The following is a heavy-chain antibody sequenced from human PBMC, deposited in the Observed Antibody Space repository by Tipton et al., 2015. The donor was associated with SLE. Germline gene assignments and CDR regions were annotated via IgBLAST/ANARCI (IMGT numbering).Heavy chain of an antibody. Sequence: LRLSCTVSGGSISSSSYYWGWIRQPPGKGLEWIGSIYYSGGTYYNPSLKSRVTISVDTSKNQFSLKLSSVTAADTAVYYCARGGMWGFDYWGQGTLVTVSS. CDR3: ARGGMWGFDY. J-gene: IGHJ4*02. D-gene: IGHD1-14*01. CDR1: GGSISSSSYY. CDR2: IYYSGGT. V-gene: IGHV4-39*01.